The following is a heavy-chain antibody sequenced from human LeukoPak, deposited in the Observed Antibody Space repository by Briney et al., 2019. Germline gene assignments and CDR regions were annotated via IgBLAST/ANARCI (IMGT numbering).Heavy chain of an antibody. CDR2: ICYSGSA. J-gene: IGHJ4*02. V-gene: IGHV4-39*01. D-gene: IGHD6-13*01. CDR3: ARHIAAAGLGTFDY. CDR1: GGSISSSSYY. Sequence: SETLSLTCTVSGGSISSSSYYWGWIRQPPGKGLEWIGSICYSGSAYYNPSLKSRVTISVDTSKNHFSLKLSSVTAADTAVYYCARHIAAAGLGTFDYWGQGTLVTVSS.